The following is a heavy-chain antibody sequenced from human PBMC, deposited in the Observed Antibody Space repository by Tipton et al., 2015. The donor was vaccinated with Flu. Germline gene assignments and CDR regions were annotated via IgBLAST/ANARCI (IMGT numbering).Heavy chain of an antibody. J-gene: IGHJ5*02. D-gene: IGHD2-2*01. CDR1: GYTFTGYY. V-gene: IGHV1-2*02. Sequence: QSGPEVKKPGASVKVSCKASGYTFTGYYMHWVRQAPGQGLEWMGWINPNSGGTNYAQKFQGRVTMTRDTSISTAYMELSRLRSDDTAVYYCARVVSCSSTSCYVGFWFDPWGQGTLVTVSS. CDR3: ARVVSCSSTSCYVGFWFDP. CDR2: INPNSGGT.